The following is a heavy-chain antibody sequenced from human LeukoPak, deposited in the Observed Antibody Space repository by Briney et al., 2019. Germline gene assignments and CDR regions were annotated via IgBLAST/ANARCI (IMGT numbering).Heavy chain of an antibody. V-gene: IGHV3-23*01. J-gene: IGHJ4*02. CDR1: GFTFSNSA. Sequence: GGSLRLSCAASGFTFSNSAMSWVRQAPGRGLEWVSGISGSGGTTYYADSVKGRFTISRDNSKNTLYLQMNSLRAEDTAVYYCARLGARQMLEYWGQGTLVTVSS. CDR2: ISGSGGTT. D-gene: IGHD4-17*01. CDR3: ARLGARQMLEY.